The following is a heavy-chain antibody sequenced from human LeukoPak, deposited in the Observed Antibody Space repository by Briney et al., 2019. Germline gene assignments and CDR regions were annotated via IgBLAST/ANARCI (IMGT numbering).Heavy chain of an antibody. J-gene: IGHJ3*02. Sequence: GGSLRLSCAASGFTFTSYSMHWVGQTPGEGLEWVSSINTDGRYKLYADSVKGRFTISRDDAKNSLYLQMNSLRVEDTALYYCARGDNFWGDRDAFDIWGQGTMVTVSS. V-gene: IGHV3-21*01. CDR2: INTDGRYK. D-gene: IGHD3-16*01. CDR3: ARGDNFWGDRDAFDI. CDR1: GFTFTSYS.